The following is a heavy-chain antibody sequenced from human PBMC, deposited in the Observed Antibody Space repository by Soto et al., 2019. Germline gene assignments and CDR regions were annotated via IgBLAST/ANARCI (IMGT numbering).Heavy chain of an antibody. V-gene: IGHV3-33*03. Sequence: GGSLRLSCAASGFTFSSYGMHWVRQAPGKGLEWVAVIWYDGSNKYYADSVKGRFTITKDTSKNQVVLTMTNMDPVDTATYYCAHEISSSSWYYYYYGMDVWGQGTTVTVSS. CDR2: IWYDGSNK. D-gene: IGHD6-13*01. CDR3: AHEISSSSWYYYYYGMDV. CDR1: GFTFSSYG. J-gene: IGHJ6*02.